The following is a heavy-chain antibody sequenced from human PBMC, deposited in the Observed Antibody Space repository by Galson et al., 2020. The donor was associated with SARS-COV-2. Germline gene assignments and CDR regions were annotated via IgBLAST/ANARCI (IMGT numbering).Heavy chain of an antibody. CDR3: ARTTIFGVVDRFDY. J-gene: IGHJ4*02. Sequence: SATLSLTCAVSGASVSTSPYYWGWIRQPPGKGLEWIGYIYFSGDTYYHPSLQSRITISVDTSKNQLSLKLTSLTAADTAVYYCARTTIFGVVDRFDYWGQGTLVTVSS. V-gene: IGHV4-39*01. D-gene: IGHD3-3*01. CDR1: GASVSTSPYY. CDR2: IYFSGDT.